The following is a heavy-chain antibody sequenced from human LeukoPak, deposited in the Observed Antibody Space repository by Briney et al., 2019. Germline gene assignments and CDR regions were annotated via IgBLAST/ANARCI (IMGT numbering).Heavy chain of an antibody. CDR1: GGSISSGGYY. J-gene: IGHJ4*02. Sequence: SETLSLTCTVSGGSISSGGYYGSWIRQHPGKGLEWIGYIYYSGSTYYNPSLKSRVTISVDTSKNQFSLKLSSVTAADTAVYYCAVAALGYRFDYWGQGTLVTVSS. CDR2: IYYSGST. CDR3: AVAALGYRFDY. D-gene: IGHD2-15*01. V-gene: IGHV4-31*03.